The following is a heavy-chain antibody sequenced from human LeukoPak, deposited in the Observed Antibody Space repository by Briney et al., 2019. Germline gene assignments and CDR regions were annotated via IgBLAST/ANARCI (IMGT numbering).Heavy chain of an antibody. J-gene: IGHJ4*02. Sequence: PGGSLRLSCAASGFTFSSSWMHWVRQAPGKGLVWVSRINSDGSSTNYADSVKGRFTISRDSAKNTLSLQLNSLRAEDTAVYYCASQSYYGPGSYYLDYWGQGTLVTVSS. CDR1: GFTFSSSW. V-gene: IGHV3-74*01. CDR3: ASQSYYGPGSYYLDY. D-gene: IGHD3-10*01. CDR2: INSDGSST.